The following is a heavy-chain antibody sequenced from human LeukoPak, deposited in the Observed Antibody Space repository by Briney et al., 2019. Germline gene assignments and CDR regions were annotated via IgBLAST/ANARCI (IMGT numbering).Heavy chain of an antibody. V-gene: IGHV3-74*01. D-gene: IGHD6-13*01. CDR3: ARGERSSWVDY. J-gene: IGHJ4*02. CDR1: GFTFSSYW. CDR2: VNSDGSFK. Sequence: GGSLRLSCAASGFTFSSYWMHWVRQAPGKGLVWVSRVNSDGSFKTYADSVKGRITISRDNAKNTLYLQMNSLRAEDTAVYYCARGERSSWVDYWGQGTLVTVSS.